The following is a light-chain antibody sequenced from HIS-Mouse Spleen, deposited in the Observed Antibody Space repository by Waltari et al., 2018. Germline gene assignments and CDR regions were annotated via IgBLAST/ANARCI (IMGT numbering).Light chain of an antibody. CDR1: QGIRSY. Sequence: DIQLTQSPSFLSASVGDRVTSTCRASQGIRSYLAWYQQKPGKAPKLLIYAASTLQSGVPSRFSGSGSGTEFTLTISSLQPEDFATYYCQQLNSYPPTFGQGTKVEIK. V-gene: IGKV1-9*01. CDR3: QQLNSYPPT. CDR2: AAS. J-gene: IGKJ1*01.